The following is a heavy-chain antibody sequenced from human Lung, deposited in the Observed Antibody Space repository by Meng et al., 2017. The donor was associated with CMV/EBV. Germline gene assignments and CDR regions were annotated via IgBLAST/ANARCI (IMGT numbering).Heavy chain of an antibody. J-gene: IGHJ4*02. CDR3: AKEWLDATTGQFDY. V-gene: IGHV4-4*02. CDR2: IYRSGST. D-gene: IGHD1-26*01. CDR1: GVSISTDNW. Sequence: GSLRLXCAVSGVSISTDNWWSWVRQPPGKGLEWIGEIYRSGSTNYSPSLKSRVTISIDRSKNQFSLRLTSVTAADTAVYYCAKEWLDATTGQFDYWGPGTXVTGAS.